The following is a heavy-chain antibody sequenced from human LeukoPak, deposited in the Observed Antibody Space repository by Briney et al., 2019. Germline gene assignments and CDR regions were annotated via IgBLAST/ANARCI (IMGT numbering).Heavy chain of an antibody. Sequence: GRSLRLSCAASGFTFSSYAMHWVRQAPGKGLEWVAVISYDGSNKYYADSVKGRFTISRDNSKNTLYLQMNSLRAEDTAVYYCARAATFYDILTGFDYWGQGTLVTVSS. D-gene: IGHD3-9*01. V-gene: IGHV3-30-3*01. CDR2: ISYDGSNK. CDR1: GFTFSSYA. J-gene: IGHJ4*02. CDR3: ARAATFYDILTGFDY.